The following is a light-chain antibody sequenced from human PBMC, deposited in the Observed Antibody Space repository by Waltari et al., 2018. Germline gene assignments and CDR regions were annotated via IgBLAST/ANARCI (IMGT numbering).Light chain of an antibody. CDR2: DAS. CDR1: QDLSDF. Sequence: IHLTQTPSSLSASVGDRVPIACQSSQDLSDFLNWYQQKPGKAPNLLIYDASRLAAGVPSRFSGSGSGTDFVLTISSLQPEDSAIYYCQQYDHLPPYTFGPGTKVVV. CDR3: QQYDHLPPYT. J-gene: IGKJ3*01. V-gene: IGKV1-33*01.